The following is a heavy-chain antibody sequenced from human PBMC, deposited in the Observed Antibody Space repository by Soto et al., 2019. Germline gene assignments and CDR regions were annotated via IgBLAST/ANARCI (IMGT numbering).Heavy chain of an antibody. CDR1: GGTFSSYT. CDR3: ARVGYGSGSYSA. J-gene: IGHJ5*02. Sequence: QVQLVQSGAEVKKPGSSVRVSCKASGGTFSSYTISWVRQAPGQGLEWMGRIIPILGIANYAQKFQGRVTITAEKSTSTAYMELSSLRSEDTAVYYCARVGYGSGSYSAWGQGTLVTVSS. CDR2: IIPILGIA. D-gene: IGHD3-10*01. V-gene: IGHV1-69*02.